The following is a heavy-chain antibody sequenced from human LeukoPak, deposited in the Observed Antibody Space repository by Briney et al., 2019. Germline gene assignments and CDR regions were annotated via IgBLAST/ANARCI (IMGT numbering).Heavy chain of an antibody. Sequence: GASVKISCKASGYALTGYYIHWLRQTPGQGLEWMGWINPNSGGTNYAQKFQGRVTMIRDMSISTVYMELSRLTSDDTAVYYCARDRGIVGAPSASDYWGQGTLVTGSS. V-gene: IGHV1-2*02. J-gene: IGHJ4*02. CDR2: INPNSGGT. D-gene: IGHD1-26*01. CDR3: ARDRGIVGAPSASDY. CDR1: GYALTGYY.